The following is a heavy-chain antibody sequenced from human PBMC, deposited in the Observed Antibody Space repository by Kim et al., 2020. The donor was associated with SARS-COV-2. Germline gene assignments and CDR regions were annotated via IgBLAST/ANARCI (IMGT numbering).Heavy chain of an antibody. D-gene: IGHD3-9*01. V-gene: IGHV3-33*01. CDR3: ARSYILYI. Sequence: STRYNADPVKGRCTNNRDNSKNTLYMQMNSLRAEDTAVYYCARSYILYIWGQGTMVTVSS. J-gene: IGHJ3*02. CDR2: STR.